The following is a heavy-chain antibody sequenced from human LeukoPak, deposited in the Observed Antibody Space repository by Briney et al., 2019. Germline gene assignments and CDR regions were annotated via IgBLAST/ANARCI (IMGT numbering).Heavy chain of an antibody. V-gene: IGHV1-69*04. CDR2: IIPILGIA. J-gene: IGHJ4*02. CDR1: GGTFSSYT. D-gene: IGHD2-2*01. CDR3: ARDLEGYCSSTSCSNFDY. Sequence: ASVKVSCKASGGTFSSYTISWVRQAPGQGLEWMGRIIPILGIANYAQKFQGRVTITADKSTSTAYMELSSLRSEDTAVYYCARDLEGYCSSTSCSNFDYWGQGTLVTVSS.